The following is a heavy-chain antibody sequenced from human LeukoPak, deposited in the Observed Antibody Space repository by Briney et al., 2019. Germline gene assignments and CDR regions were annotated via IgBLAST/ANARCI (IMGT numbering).Heavy chain of an antibody. CDR3: GRPDYGGTGSYWYFDL. CDR2: IYPGDSDT. CDR1: GYRFTSYW. J-gene: IGHJ2*01. Sequence: GESLKISCKGSGYRFTSYWIGWVRQMPGKGLEWIGIIYPGDSDTRYRPSFQGQVTISVDNSISTAYLQWSSLKASDSAMYYCGRPDYGGTGSYWYFDLWGRGTLVTVSS. D-gene: IGHD4-23*01. V-gene: IGHV5-51*01.